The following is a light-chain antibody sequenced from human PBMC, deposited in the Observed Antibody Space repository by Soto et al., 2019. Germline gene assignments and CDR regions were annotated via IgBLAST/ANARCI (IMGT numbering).Light chain of an antibody. CDR1: QTVNSRY. J-gene: IGKJ2*01. CDR3: QQFDDSRPAFT. Sequence: ESVLTQSPGTLSLSPGERATLSCRASQTVNSRYLTWYQHKPGQAPRLLIYGASIRATGIPDRFSGSRSGADFSLTITRLEPEDSAAYYCQQFDDSRPAFTFGQGTKLEI. CDR2: GAS. V-gene: IGKV3-20*01.